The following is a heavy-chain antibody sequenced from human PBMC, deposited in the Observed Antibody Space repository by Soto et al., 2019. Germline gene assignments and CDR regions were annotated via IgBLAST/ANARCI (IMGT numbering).Heavy chain of an antibody. J-gene: IGHJ4*02. Sequence: QVQLVQSGAEEKKPGASVKVSCKASGYTFTGYAMHWVRQAPGQRLEWMGWINAGNGNTKYSHKFQGRVTITSDTSASAAYMELSILSSEDTAVYYCARAVAVAADLYYWGQGTLVTVAS. CDR3: ARAVAVAADLYY. CDR2: INAGNGNT. V-gene: IGHV1-3*05. CDR1: GYTFTGYA. D-gene: IGHD6-19*01.